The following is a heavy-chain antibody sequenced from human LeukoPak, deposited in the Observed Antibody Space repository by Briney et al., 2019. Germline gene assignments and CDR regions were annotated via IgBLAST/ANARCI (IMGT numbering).Heavy chain of an antibody. CDR1: GFTFSSYG. J-gene: IGHJ4*02. CDR3: AREFADS. V-gene: IGHV3-21*01. CDR2: ISSTSSHK. Sequence: PGGSLRLSCAASGFTFSSYGMHWVRQAPGKGLEWVSSISSTSSHKYYTDSVKGRFTVSRDNAKNSLYLQMTSLRAEDTAVYYCAREFADSWGQGTLVIVSS.